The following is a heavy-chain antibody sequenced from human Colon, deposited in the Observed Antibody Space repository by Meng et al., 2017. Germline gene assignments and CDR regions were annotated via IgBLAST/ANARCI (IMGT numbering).Heavy chain of an antibody. V-gene: IGHV3-23*01. CDR2: ITSSGDSA. J-gene: IGHJ1*01. Sequence: EVQLLESGGGLIQPGGSLRLSLAASGFIFSTYSMIWVRQVPGKGLEWVSSITSSGDSAYYADSVKGRSTIFRDNSKNTLYLQMNSLRAEDTAIYNCVQLLNGYFLSWGQGTLVTVSS. CDR1: GFIFSTYS. CDR3: VQLLNGYFLS. D-gene: IGHD5-18*01.